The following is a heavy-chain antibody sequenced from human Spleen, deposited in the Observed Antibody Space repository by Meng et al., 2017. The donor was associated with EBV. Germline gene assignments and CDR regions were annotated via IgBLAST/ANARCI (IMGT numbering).Heavy chain of an antibody. J-gene: IGHJ5*02. D-gene: IGHD1-1*01. CDR3: AHKTTGIYFRWFDP. Sequence: QMPLKESGPAQVKPTQTLTLTCTFSGVSLTTFGEGVGWIRQPPGKALEWLAVIHWDDYKRYSPSLKGRLTITKDTSKNQVALTMTNMDPVDTGTYYCAHKTTGIYFRWFDPWGQGILVTVSS. CDR2: IHWDDYK. V-gene: IGHV2-5*02. CDR1: GVSLTTFGEG.